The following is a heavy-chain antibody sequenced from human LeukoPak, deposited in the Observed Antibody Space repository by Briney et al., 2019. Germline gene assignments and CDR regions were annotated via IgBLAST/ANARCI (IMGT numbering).Heavy chain of an antibody. Sequence: PGGSLRLSCAASGFTFSSYAMGWVRQAPGKGLEWVSAISGSGGSTYYADSVKGRFTISRDNSKNTLYLQMNSLRAEDTAVYYCAKFSYGDYVGNFDYWGRGTLVTVSS. CDR1: GFTFSSYA. CDR3: AKFSYGDYVGNFDY. J-gene: IGHJ4*02. V-gene: IGHV3-23*01. CDR2: ISGSGGST. D-gene: IGHD4-17*01.